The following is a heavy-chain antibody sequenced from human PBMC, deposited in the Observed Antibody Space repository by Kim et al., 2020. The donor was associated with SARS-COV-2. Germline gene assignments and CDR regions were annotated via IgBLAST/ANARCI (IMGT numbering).Heavy chain of an antibody. V-gene: IGHV4-31*02. CDR3: ARAMIVVVITPGAFDI. Sequence: SLKTRVTISVDPSKNQFSLKLSSVTAADTAVYYCARAMIVVVITPGAFDIWGQGTMVTVSS. J-gene: IGHJ3*02. D-gene: IGHD3-22*01.